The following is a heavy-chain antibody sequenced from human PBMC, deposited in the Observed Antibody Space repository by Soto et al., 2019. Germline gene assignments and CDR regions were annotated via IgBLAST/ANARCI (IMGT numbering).Heavy chain of an antibody. V-gene: IGHV3-30-3*01. D-gene: IGHD1-26*01. CDR3: ARRGSGSYWRLKYFDY. J-gene: IGHJ4*02. CDR2: ISYDGSNK. Sequence: VGSLSLSCAASGFTFSSYAMHWVRQAPGKGLEWVAVISYDGSNKYYADSVKGRFTISRDNSKNTLYLQMNSLRAEDTAVYYCARRGSGSYWRLKYFDYWGQGTLGTVSS. CDR1: GFTFSSYA.